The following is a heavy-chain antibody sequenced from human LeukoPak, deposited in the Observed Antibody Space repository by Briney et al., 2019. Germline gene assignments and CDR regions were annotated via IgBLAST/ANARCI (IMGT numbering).Heavy chain of an antibody. V-gene: IGHV1-69*13. Sequence: GASVKVSCKASGGTFSSYAISWVRQAPGQGLEWMGGIIPIFGTANYAQKFQGRVTITAGESTSTAYMELSSLRSEDTAVYYCARDLGHLVPAATLNWFDPWGQGTLVTVSS. J-gene: IGHJ5*02. CDR1: GGTFSSYA. CDR2: IIPIFGTA. D-gene: IGHD2-2*01. CDR3: ARDLGHLVPAATLNWFDP.